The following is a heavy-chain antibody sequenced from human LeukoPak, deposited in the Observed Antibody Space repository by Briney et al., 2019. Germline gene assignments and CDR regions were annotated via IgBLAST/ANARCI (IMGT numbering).Heavy chain of an antibody. Sequence: GGSLRLSCAASGFTFSSYVIYCARQAPGKGLEWVAVISYDGSNKYYADSVKGRFTISRDNAKNSLYLQMNSLRAEDTAVYYCAWGGMAAFDSWGQGTLVTVSS. CDR3: AWGGMAAFDS. J-gene: IGHJ4*02. D-gene: IGHD3-16*01. CDR1: GFTFSSYV. V-gene: IGHV3-30*03. CDR2: ISYDGSNK.